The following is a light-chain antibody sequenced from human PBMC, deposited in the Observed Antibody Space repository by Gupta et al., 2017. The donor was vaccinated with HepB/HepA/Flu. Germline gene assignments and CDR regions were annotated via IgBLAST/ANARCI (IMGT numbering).Light chain of an antibody. CDR3: SSYAGSNNFV. J-gene: IGLJ1*01. Sequence: QSALTPPPSASGSPGQSVTIPCPGTSSDVGGYNYVSWYQLHPGKAPKLMIYDVTNRPSGVPDRFSGSKSGNTASLTVSGLQAEDEADYYCSSYAGSNNFVFGTGTKVTVL. V-gene: IGLV2-8*01. CDR1: SSDVGGYNY. CDR2: DVT.